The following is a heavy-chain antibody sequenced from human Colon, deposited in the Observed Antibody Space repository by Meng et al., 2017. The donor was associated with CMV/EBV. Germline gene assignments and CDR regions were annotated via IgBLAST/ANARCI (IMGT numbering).Heavy chain of an antibody. J-gene: IGHJ4*02. Sequence: GGSLRLSCEASGFIFTNYWMHWVRQAPGKGLMWVSRINSDGGDIHYADSVKGRFTISRDNARNILYLQLNSLRVEETAVYYCATDPSTVTTNYWGQGTLVTVSS. CDR1: GFIFTNYW. CDR2: INSDGGDI. V-gene: IGHV3-74*01. CDR3: ATDPSTVTTNY. D-gene: IGHD4-17*01.